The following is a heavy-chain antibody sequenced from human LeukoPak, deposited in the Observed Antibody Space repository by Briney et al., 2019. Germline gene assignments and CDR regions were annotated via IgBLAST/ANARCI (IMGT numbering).Heavy chain of an antibody. CDR2: IKQDLSEK. J-gene: IGHJ6*03. CDR1: GFTFSSYW. Sequence: GGSLRLSCAASGFTFSSYWMSWVRQAPGKGLEWVANIKQDLSEKYYVDSVKGRFTISRDNAKNSLYLQMNSLRPEDTAVYFCARDRHVPGLYYYYMDVWGKGTTVTVSS. CDR3: ARDRHVPGLYYYYMDV. D-gene: IGHD6-6*01. V-gene: IGHV3-7*01.